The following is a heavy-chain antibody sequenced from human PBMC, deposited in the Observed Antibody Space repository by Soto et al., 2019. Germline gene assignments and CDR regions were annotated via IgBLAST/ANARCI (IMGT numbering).Heavy chain of an antibody. Sequence: EVQLLESGGGLVQPGGSLRLSCAASGFTFSSYAMSWVRQAPGKGLEWVSAISGSGGSTYYADSVKGRFTISRDNSKNTLYLQMNSLRAEDTAVYYCAKDNVGSRSWYLGNYYYYYGMDVWGQGTTVTVSS. J-gene: IGHJ6*02. CDR1: GFTFSSYA. CDR3: AKDNVGSRSWYLGNYYYYYGMDV. V-gene: IGHV3-23*01. D-gene: IGHD6-13*01. CDR2: ISGSGGST.